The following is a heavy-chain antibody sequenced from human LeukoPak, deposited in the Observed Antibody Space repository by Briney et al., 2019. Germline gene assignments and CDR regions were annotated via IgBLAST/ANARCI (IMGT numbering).Heavy chain of an antibody. Sequence: PGGSLRLSCAASGFAFSSYGMHWVRQAPGKGLEWVAFIRYDGSNKYYADSVKGRFTISRDNSKNTLYLQMNSLRAEDTAVYYCAKDPEEYSNSSANFDYWGQGTLVTVSS. D-gene: IGHD6-6*01. J-gene: IGHJ4*02. CDR1: GFAFSSYG. CDR2: IRYDGSNK. CDR3: AKDPEEYSNSSANFDY. V-gene: IGHV3-30*02.